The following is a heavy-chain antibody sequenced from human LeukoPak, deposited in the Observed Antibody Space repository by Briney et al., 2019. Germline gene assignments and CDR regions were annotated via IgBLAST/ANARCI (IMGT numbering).Heavy chain of an antibody. Sequence: ASVKVSCKTSGYTFASYHIHWVRQAPGQGLEWMGIIKISGGSSTCAQMFQGRVTMTRDTSTRTVYMEMSSLTSEDTALYYCAREREDSYYFDYWGQGTLVTVSS. CDR3: AREREDSYYFDY. CDR2: IKISGGSS. D-gene: IGHD5-18*01. J-gene: IGHJ4*02. V-gene: IGHV1-46*01. CDR1: GYTFASYH.